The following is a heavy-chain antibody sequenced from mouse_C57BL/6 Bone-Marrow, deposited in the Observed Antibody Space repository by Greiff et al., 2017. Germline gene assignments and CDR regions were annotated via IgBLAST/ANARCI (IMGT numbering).Heavy chain of an antibody. CDR2: ILWDDDK. CDR3: ARITGWGYFDY. J-gene: IGHJ2*01. CDR1: GFSLSTFGMG. Sequence: QVTLKESGPGILQPSPTLSLSCSFSGFSLSTFGMGVGWIRQPSGKGLEWLAHILWDDDKYYNPVLKSRLTISKATSKNQVFLKIANVDTADTATYYCARITGWGYFDYWGQGTTLTVSS. V-gene: IGHV8-8*01. D-gene: IGHD4-1*01.